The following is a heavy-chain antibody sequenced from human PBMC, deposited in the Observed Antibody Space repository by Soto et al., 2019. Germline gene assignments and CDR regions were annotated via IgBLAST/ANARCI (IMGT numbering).Heavy chain of an antibody. J-gene: IGHJ6*03. D-gene: IGHD3-3*01. V-gene: IGHV1-2*04. CDR2: INPKNSAT. CDR3: ARGPGRKYYDFWSGYYRYMDV. Sequence: EASVKVSCKASGYSFTGYSMHWVRQAPGQGLEWMGWINPKNSATNYARKFQGWVTMIRDTSISTVYMELSSLRSEYTAVYYCARGPGRKYYDFWSGYYRYMDVWGKGTTVTVSS. CDR1: GYSFTGYS.